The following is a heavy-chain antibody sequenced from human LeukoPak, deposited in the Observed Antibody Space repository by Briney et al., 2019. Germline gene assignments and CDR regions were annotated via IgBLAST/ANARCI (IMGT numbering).Heavy chain of an antibody. CDR1: GFTFDDYA. D-gene: IGHD3-3*01. Sequence: GGSLRLSCAASGFTFDDYAMHWVRQAPGKGLEWVSAISWNSGSIGYADSVKGRFTISRDNAKNSLYLQMNSLRAEDMALYYCAKDRGIPICGVVTDWGQGTLVTVSS. V-gene: IGHV3-9*03. CDR2: ISWNSGSI. J-gene: IGHJ4*02. CDR3: AKDRGIPICGVVTD.